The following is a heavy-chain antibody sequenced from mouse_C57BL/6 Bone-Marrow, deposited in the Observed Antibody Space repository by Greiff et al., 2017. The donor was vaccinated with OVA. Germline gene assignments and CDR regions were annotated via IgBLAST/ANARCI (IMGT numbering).Heavy chain of an antibody. CDR3: ARPIYDGYSGGFAY. Sequence: EVQGVESGGGLVKPGGSLKLSCAASGFTFSDYGMHWVRQAPEQGLEWVAYISSGSSTIYYADTVKGRFTISRDNAKNTLFLQMTSLRSEDTAMYYCARPIYDGYSGGFAYWGQGTLVTVSA. J-gene: IGHJ3*01. D-gene: IGHD2-3*01. CDR1: GFTFSDYG. CDR2: ISSGSSTI. V-gene: IGHV5-17*01.